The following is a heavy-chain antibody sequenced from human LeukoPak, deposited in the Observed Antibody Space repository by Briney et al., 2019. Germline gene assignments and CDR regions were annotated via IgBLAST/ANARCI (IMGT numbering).Heavy chain of an antibody. CDR3: ARIPLPYYDTSGYDFDF. D-gene: IGHD3-22*01. V-gene: IGHV3-7*01. J-gene: IGHJ4*02. CDR1: GFSFTNYW. CDR2: INQDGSER. Sequence: GGSLRLSCAASGFSFTNYWMSWVRQAPGMGLVWVAIINQDGSERYYVDSVKGRFTISRDNAENSLYLQMNSLRAEDTALYYCARIPLPYYDTSGYDFDFWGQGTLVTVSS.